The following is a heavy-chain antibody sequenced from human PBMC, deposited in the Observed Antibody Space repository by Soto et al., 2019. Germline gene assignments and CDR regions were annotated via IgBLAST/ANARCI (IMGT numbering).Heavy chain of an antibody. V-gene: IGHV2-5*02. J-gene: IGHJ4*02. CDR3: ARTSVNWGSRGLVDY. Sequence: QITLKESGPTLVKPTQTLTLTCTFSGFSLSTSGVGVGWIRQPPGKALEWLAFLYWDDDKRYSPSLKSRLTITKDTSKNQVIRTMTNMDPVDTATYYCARTSVNWGSRGLVDYWGQGTLVTVAS. CDR2: LYWDDDK. D-gene: IGHD7-27*01. CDR1: GFSLSTSGVG.